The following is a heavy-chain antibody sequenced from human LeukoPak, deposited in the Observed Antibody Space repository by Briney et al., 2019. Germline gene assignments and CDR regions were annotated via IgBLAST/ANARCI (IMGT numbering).Heavy chain of an antibody. V-gene: IGHV3-23*01. D-gene: IGHD2-2*01. Sequence: GGSLRLSCAASGFTFNNFAMSWVRQTPGKGLEWVSTLTDSGGGAYYTDSVKGRFTISRDNSKNTLYLQMNSLRAEDAAIYYCAQRGGLPVAIDYWGQGTLVTVSS. CDR3: AQRGGLPVAIDY. CDR1: GFTFNNFA. J-gene: IGHJ4*02. CDR2: LTDSGGGA.